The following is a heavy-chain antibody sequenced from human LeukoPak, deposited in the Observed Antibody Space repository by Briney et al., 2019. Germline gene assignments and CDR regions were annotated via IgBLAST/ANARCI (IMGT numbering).Heavy chain of an antibody. V-gene: IGHV3-21*01. CDR3: ARGVSSSWTDFDY. D-gene: IGHD6-13*01. Sequence: GGPLRLSCAPSGFTFSIYSMNWLRHAPGEGLAWVSSIRSGSTYIYAADSVKGRFTMSRDNAKNSVYLQMNSLPDEDTAVYYCARGVSSSWTDFDYWGQGTLVTVSS. J-gene: IGHJ4*02. CDR1: GFTFSIYS. CDR2: IRSGSTYI.